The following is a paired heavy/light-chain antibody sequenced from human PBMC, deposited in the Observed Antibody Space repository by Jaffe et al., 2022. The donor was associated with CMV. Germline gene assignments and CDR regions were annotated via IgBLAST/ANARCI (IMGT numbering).Heavy chain of an antibody. CDR1: GFTFSDYY. CDR2: ISSSGSTI. CDR3: VRHLAVAGDFDY. D-gene: IGHD6-19*01. J-gene: IGHJ4*02. Sequence: QVQLVESGGGLVKPGGSLRLSCAASGFTFSDYYMSWIRQAPGKGLEWVSYISSSGSTIYYADSVKGRFTISRDNAKNSLYLQMNSLRAEDTAVYYCVRHLAVAGDFDYWGQGTLVTVSS. V-gene: IGHV3-11*01.
Light chain of an antibody. CDR2: GKN. J-gene: IGLJ3*02. V-gene: IGLV3-19*01. Sequence: SSELTQDPAVSVALGQTVRITCQGDSLRSYYASWYQQKPGQAPVLVIYGKNNRPSGIPDRFSGSSSGNTASLTITGAQAEDEADYYCNSRDSSGNHPRVFGGGTKLTVL. CDR1: SLRSYY. CDR3: NSRDSSGNHPRV.